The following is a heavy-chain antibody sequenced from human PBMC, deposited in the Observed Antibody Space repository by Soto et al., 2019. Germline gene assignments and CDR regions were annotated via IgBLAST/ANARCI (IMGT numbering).Heavy chain of an antibody. CDR2: IIPIFGTA. CDR3: ARSVIPAAHRYGMDV. D-gene: IGHD2-2*01. Sequence: QVQLVQSGAEVKKPGSSVKVSCKASGGTFSSYAISWVRQAPGQGLEWMGGIIPIFGTANYAQKFQGRVTITADESTSTVYKELSSLRSEDKGVYYCARSVIPAAHRYGMDVWSQGTTVTVSS. J-gene: IGHJ6*02. V-gene: IGHV1-69*01. CDR1: GGTFSSYA.